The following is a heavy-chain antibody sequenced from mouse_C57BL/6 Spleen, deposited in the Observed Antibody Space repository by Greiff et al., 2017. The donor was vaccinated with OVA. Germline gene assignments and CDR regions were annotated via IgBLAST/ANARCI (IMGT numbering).Heavy chain of an antibody. V-gene: IGHV1-54*01. J-gene: IGHJ4*01. CDR1: GYAFTNYL. Sequence: QVQLKESGAELVRPGTSVKVSCKASGYAFTNYLIEWVKQRPGQGLEWIGVINPGSGGTNYNEKFKGKATLTADKSSSTAYMQLSSLTSEDSAVYFCARSQYYAMDYWGQGTSVTVSS. CDR3: ARSQYYAMDY. CDR2: INPGSGGT.